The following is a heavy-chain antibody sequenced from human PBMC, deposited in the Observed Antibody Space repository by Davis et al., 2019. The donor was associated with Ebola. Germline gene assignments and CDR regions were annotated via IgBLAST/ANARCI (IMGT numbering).Heavy chain of an antibody. CDR3: VRDPALVVTGGGWFFGL. CDR2: ISSSSNYI. J-gene: IGHJ2*01. D-gene: IGHD2-21*02. V-gene: IGHV3-21*01. Sequence: GESLNISCAASGFTFSSNSMHWVRQAPGKGLEWVSFISSSSNYIYYADSVKGRFTISRDNAKNSLYLQMNSLRAEDTAVYYCVRDPALVVTGGGWFFGLWGRGTLVTVSS. CDR1: GFTFSSNS.